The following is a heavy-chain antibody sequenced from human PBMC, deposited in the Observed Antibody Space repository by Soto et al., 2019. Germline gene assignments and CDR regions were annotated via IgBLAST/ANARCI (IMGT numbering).Heavy chain of an antibody. Sequence: PSETLSLTCTVSGGSISTQSYYWGWIRQPPGKGLEWLGSIYYSGSTNYNPSLKSRVTISVDTSKNQFSLKLSSVTAADTAVYYCASGKNYDILTGYYSSPFDYWGQGTLVTVSS. J-gene: IGHJ4*02. CDR1: GGSISTQSYY. V-gene: IGHV4-39*07. CDR3: ASGKNYDILTGYYSSPFDY. CDR2: IYYSGST. D-gene: IGHD3-9*01.